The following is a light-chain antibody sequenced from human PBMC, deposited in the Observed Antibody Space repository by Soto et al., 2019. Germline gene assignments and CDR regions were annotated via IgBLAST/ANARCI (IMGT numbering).Light chain of an antibody. CDR1: SSDVGGYNY. Sequence: QSVLTQPRSVSGSPGQSVTISCTGTSSDVGGYNYVSWYQQHPGKAPKLMIYDVSKRPSGVPDRFSGSKSGNTASLTISGLQAEDEADYYCCPYAGSSYVFGTGTKVTV. CDR3: CPYAGSSYV. CDR2: DVS. V-gene: IGLV2-11*01. J-gene: IGLJ1*01.